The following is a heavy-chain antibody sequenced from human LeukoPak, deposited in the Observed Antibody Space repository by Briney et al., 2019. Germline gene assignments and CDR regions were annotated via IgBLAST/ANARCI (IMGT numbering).Heavy chain of an antibody. Sequence: SVKVSCKASGGTFSSYTISWVRQAPGQGLEWMGRIIPILGIANYAQKFQGRVTITADKSTSTAYTELSSLRSEDTAVYYCARDSSIVVVPAAIGSGYYFDYWGQGTLVTVSS. J-gene: IGHJ4*02. D-gene: IGHD2-2*01. CDR3: ARDSSIVVVPAAIGSGYYFDY. CDR1: GGTFSSYT. CDR2: IIPILGIA. V-gene: IGHV1-69*04.